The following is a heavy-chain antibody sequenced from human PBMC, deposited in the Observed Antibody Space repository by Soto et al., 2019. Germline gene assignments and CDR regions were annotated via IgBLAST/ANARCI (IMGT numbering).Heavy chain of an antibody. J-gene: IGHJ6*03. V-gene: IGHV1-8*01. Sequence: ASVKVSCKASGYTFTSYDINWVRQATGQGLEWMGWMNPNSGNTGYAQKFQGRVTMTRNTSISTAYMELSSLRSEDTAVYYCARARIAAPDYYYYYYMDVWGKGTTVTVSS. CDR2: MNPNSGNT. CDR1: GYTFTSYD. CDR3: ARARIAAPDYYYYYYMDV. D-gene: IGHD6-13*01.